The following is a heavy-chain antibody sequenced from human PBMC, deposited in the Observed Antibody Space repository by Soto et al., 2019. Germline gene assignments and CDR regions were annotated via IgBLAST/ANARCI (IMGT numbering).Heavy chain of an antibody. CDR3: ARQGSYSGYNDY. CDR2: ISSSSSYI. CDR1: GFTFSSYS. Sequence: PGGSLRLSCAASGFTFSSYSMNWVRQAPGKGLEWVSSISSSSSYIYYADSVKGRFTISRDNAKNSLYLQMNSLRAEDTAVYYCARQGSYSGYNDYWGQGTLVTVSS. J-gene: IGHJ4*02. D-gene: IGHD3-22*01. V-gene: IGHV3-21*01.